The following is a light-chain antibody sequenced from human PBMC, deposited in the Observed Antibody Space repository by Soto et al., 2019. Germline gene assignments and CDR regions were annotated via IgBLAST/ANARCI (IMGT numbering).Light chain of an antibody. CDR3: QQYKSYPRT. J-gene: IGKJ1*01. CDR2: KAS. Sequence: DIQMTQSPYTLSASVGDRVTMTCRASQSISDWLAWYQQKPGKAPKLLVFKASTLESGVPSRFRGSGSGTEFTLTISSLQPDDFATYYCQQYKSYPRTFGQGTKVEIK. V-gene: IGKV1-5*03. CDR1: QSISDW.